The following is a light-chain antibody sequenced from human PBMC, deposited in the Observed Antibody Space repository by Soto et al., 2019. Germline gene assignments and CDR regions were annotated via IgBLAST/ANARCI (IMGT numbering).Light chain of an antibody. CDR2: AAS. V-gene: IGKV3-20*01. CDR3: QQYGSSPRT. Sequence: EIVMTQSPATLSVSPGERATLSCRASQSLSSSFLAWYQQKPGQAPRLLIYAASTRATGIPDRFSGSESGTDFTLTISRLEPEDFAVYYCQQYGSSPRTFGQGTKVDIK. J-gene: IGKJ1*01. CDR1: QSLSSSF.